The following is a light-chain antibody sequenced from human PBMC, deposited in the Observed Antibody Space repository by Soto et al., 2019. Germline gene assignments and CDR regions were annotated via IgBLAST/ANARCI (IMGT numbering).Light chain of an antibody. Sequence: DIQVTQSPSTLSASVGDRVTITCRASESIKGWLAWYQQKPGKAPKLLIYDASSLKGGVPSRFSGSGSGTEFTLTISSLQPDYFATYYCQQYNNGWTFGQGTKVEIK. J-gene: IGKJ1*01. V-gene: IGKV1-5*01. CDR3: QQYNNGWT. CDR1: ESIKGW. CDR2: DAS.